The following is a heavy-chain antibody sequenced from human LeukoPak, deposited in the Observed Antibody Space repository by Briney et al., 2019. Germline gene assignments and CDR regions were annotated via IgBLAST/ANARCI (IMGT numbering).Heavy chain of an antibody. D-gene: IGHD1-1*01. J-gene: IGHJ4*02. Sequence: SETLSLTCSVSGASISTSGFYWGWIRQPPGKGLQWIGSFYYGANTYYTPSLKSRVTISVDASKNQFSLNLRSVAVADTAVYYCARSDDLDYWGQGTLVTVSS. V-gene: IGHV4-39*01. CDR3: ARSDDLDY. CDR2: FYYGANT. CDR1: GASISTSGFY.